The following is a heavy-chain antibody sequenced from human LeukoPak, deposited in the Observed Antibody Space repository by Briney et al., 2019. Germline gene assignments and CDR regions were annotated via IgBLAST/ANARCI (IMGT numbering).Heavy chain of an antibody. CDR1: GFTFDGSA. Sequence: GGSLRLSCTASGFTFDGSAMHWVRQPPGKGLEWVSLFGGEGGSTYYADSVKGRFTISRDNSKNSLYLQMNCLRTEDTALYYCAKDISPPSYYGSGMGVWGQGTTVTVSS. J-gene: IGHJ6*02. D-gene: IGHD3-10*01. CDR3: AKDISPPSYYGSGMGV. CDR2: FGGEGGST. V-gene: IGHV3-43*02.